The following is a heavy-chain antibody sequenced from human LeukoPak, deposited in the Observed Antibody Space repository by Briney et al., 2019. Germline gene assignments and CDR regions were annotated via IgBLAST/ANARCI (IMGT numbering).Heavy chain of an antibody. CDR1: GGSFSDYS. CDR2: IHHSGST. J-gene: IGHJ5*01. CDR3: ARDPTPAYYNSGWFDS. V-gene: IGHV4-34*01. Sequence: PSETLSLTCAVYGGSFSDYSWSWIRQPPGKGLEWIGKIHHSGSTNYNPSLKNRVTISVDRSKNQFSLRLSSVTAADTAVYYCARDPTPAYYNSGWFDSWGQGTLVTVSS. D-gene: IGHD6-19*01.